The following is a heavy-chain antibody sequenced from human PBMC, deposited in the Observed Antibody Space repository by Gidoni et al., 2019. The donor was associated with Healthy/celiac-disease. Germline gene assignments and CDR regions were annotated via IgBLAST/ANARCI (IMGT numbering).Heavy chain of an antibody. CDR2: IIPIFGTA. V-gene: IGHV1-69*01. CDR1: GGTFSSYA. D-gene: IGHD3-10*01. J-gene: IGHJ4*02. Sequence: QVQLVQSGAEVKKPGSSVKVSCKASGGTFSSYAISWVRQAPGQGLEWMGGIIPIFGTANYAQKFQGRVTITADESTSTAYMELSSLRSEDTAVYYCARDSYYGSGSYTETFDYWGQGTLVTVSS. CDR3: ARDSYYGSGSYTETFDY.